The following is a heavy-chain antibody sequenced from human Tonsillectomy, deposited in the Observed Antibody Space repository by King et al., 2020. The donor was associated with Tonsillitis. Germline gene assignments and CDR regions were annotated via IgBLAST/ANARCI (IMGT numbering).Heavy chain of an antibody. Sequence: QLQESGPRLVKPSETLSLTCAVSGYSISSGYYWGCIRQPPGKGLEWIGSIYHSGSTYYNPSLKSRVTISVDTSKNQFSLRLSSVTAADTAVYYCARMYGDYGNWFDPWGQGTLVTVSS. CDR3: ARMYGDYGNWFDP. D-gene: IGHD4-17*01. CDR1: GYSISSGYY. CDR2: IYHSGST. J-gene: IGHJ5*02. V-gene: IGHV4-38-2*01.